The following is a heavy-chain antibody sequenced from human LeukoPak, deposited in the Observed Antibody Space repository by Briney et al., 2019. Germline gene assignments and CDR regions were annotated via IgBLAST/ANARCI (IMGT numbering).Heavy chain of an antibody. CDR3: ARAHIGNYDILTGYYPGWFDP. V-gene: IGHV4-4*07. J-gene: IGHJ5*02. CDR1: GGSISSYY. CDR2: IYTSGST. Sequence: KASETLSLTCTVSGGSISSYYWSWIRQPAGKGLEWIGRIYTSGSTNYNPSLKSRVTMSVDTSKNQFSLKLSSVTAADTAVYYCARAHIGNYDILTGYYPGWFDPWGQGTLVTVSS. D-gene: IGHD3-9*01.